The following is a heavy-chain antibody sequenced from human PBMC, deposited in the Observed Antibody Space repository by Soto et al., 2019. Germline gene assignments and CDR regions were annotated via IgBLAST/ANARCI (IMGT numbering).Heavy chain of an antibody. D-gene: IGHD1-1*01. Sequence: QVQLVQSGAEVKKPGASVKVSCETSGYTFPVSYTHWLRQAPGQGLEWMGWINPNSGDTNYAHKFERRVTMTRDSSAGTAYMELSGLRSDDTAVYFCAREAAGKTLYGMDVWGQGTTVTVSS. CDR1: GYTFPVSY. J-gene: IGHJ6*02. CDR3: AREAAGKTLYGMDV. V-gene: IGHV1-2*02. CDR2: INPNSGDT.